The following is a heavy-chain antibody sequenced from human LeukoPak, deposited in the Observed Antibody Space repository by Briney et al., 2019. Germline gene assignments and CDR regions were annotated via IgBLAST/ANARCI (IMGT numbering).Heavy chain of an antibody. CDR2: ITGSSSYI. CDR3: ARDRLEGGETFDS. J-gene: IGHJ4*02. V-gene: IGHV3-21*01. Sequence: GGSLRLSCAASGFSFRSYSMDWVRQAPGKGLEWVSSITGSSSYISYADSVKGRFTISRDNAENSLFLQMNSLRPEDTAVYFCARDRLEGGETFDSWGQRTLVTVSS. D-gene: IGHD1-1*01. CDR1: GFSFRSYS.